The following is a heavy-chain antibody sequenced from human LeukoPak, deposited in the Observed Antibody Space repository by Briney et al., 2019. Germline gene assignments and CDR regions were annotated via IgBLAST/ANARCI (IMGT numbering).Heavy chain of an antibody. V-gene: IGHV1-69*13. J-gene: IGHJ1*01. D-gene: IGHD6-13*01. CDR2: FIPIFGTA. Sequence: SVKVSCKASGGTFSSYAISWVRQAPGQGLEWMGGFIPIFGTANYAQKFQGRVTITADESTSTAYMELSSLRSEDTAVYYCAGETGYSSSWYPPQYFQHWGQGTLVTVSS. CDR3: AGETGYSSSWYPPQYFQH. CDR1: GGTFSSYA.